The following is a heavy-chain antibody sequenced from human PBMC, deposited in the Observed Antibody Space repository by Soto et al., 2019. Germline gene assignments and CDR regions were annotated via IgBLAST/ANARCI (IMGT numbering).Heavy chain of an antibody. V-gene: IGHV1-18*01. Sequence: QVQLVQSGGEVKKPGAPLKVSGKASGDPVTNYGLTWWQRAPGQGLEWLGWISFYNGHTNYALKFQDRITFTTDTSTSTASMELRSLTSDDTAVYYCASATSIAVAGKETWGQGTLVTVSS. CDR2: ISFYNGHT. CDR3: ASATSIAVAGKET. D-gene: IGHD6-19*01. J-gene: IGHJ4*02. CDR1: GDPVTNYG.